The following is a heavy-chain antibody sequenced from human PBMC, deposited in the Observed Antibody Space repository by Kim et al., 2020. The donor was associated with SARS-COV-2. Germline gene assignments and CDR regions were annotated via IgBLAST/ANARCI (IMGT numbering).Heavy chain of an antibody. Sequence: ASVKVSCKASGYTFTSYGISWVRQAPGQGLEWMGWISAYNGNTNYAQKLQGRVTMTTDTSTSTAYMELRSLRSDDTAVYYCARDLITMVRGVTSHWGQGTLVPVSS. CDR1: GYTFTSYG. V-gene: IGHV1-18*04. D-gene: IGHD3-10*01. CDR2: ISAYNGNT. J-gene: IGHJ4*02. CDR3: ARDLITMVRGVTSH.